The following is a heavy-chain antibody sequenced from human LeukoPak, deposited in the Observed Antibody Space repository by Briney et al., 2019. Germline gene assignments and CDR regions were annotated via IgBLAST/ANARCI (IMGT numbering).Heavy chain of an antibody. J-gene: IGHJ3*02. D-gene: IGHD3-3*01. CDR3: SRAVFGVTNDAFDI. CDR2: ISSSSSYI. V-gene: IGHV3-21*01. CDR1: VFTFSSYS. Sequence: GGSLRLSCAASVFTFSSYSMNWVRQAPGKGLEWVSSISSSSSYIYYADSVRGRFTIPRDNAKNSLYLQINSMRAEDTARYYCSRAVFGVTNDAFDIWGQGTMVTVSS.